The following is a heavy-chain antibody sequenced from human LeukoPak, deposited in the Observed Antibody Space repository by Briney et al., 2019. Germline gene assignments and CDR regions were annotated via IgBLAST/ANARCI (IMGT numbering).Heavy chain of an antibody. CDR2: ISDSGGST. J-gene: IGHJ6*02. CDR1: GFTFSSYA. CDR3: ARGTPSSSGWLYYGMDV. D-gene: IGHD6-19*01. Sequence: GGSLRLSCAASGFTFSSYAMSWVRQASGKGLEWVSTISDSGGSTLYADSVKGRFTISRDNSKNTLYLQMNSLRAEDTAVYYCARGTPSSSGWLYYGMDVWGQGTTVTVSS. V-gene: IGHV3-23*01.